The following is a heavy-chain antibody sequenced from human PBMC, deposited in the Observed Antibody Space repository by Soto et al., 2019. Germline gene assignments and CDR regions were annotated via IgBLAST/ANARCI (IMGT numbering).Heavy chain of an antibody. CDR1: GYSFTSYD. Sequence: QVQLVQSGAEVKKPGASVKVSCKASGYSFTSYDINWVRQATGQGLEWMGWMNPNSGNTGYAQKFQGRVTMTRNTSISTAYMELSSLRSEDTAVYYCARLPVGYYYYGMDVWGQGTTVTVSS. V-gene: IGHV1-8*01. CDR3: ARLPVGYYYYGMDV. J-gene: IGHJ6*02. CDR2: MNPNSGNT.